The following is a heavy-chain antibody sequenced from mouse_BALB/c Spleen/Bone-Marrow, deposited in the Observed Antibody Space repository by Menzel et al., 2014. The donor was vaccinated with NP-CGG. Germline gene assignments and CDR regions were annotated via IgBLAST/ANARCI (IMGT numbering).Heavy chain of an antibody. CDR2: INPSNGRT. J-gene: IGHJ2*01. V-gene: IGHV1S81*02. CDR3: ASHLWPSY. D-gene: IGHD1-1*02. CDR1: GYTFTSYW. Sequence: ESGTELVKPGASVRLSCKASGYTFTSYWMHWVRQRPGQGLEWVGEINPSNGRTIYNEKFKSKATLTVDNSSSTAYMQLSSLTSEDSAVYYCASHLWPSYWGQGTTLTVSS.